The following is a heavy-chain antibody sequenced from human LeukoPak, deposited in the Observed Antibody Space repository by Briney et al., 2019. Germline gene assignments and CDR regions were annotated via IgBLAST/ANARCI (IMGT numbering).Heavy chain of an antibody. V-gene: IGHV3-23*01. CDR2: ITTGGIT. CDR3: VREEDFSRQAYH. Sequence: GGSLTLSCTPSGFPFSNYAFSWVRQAPGKGLDWVSAITTGGITYYGDSVKGLFTISRDNSKNSVYLQMNSLRAEDTAAYYCVREEDFSRQAYHWGQGTLVTVSS. CDR1: GFPFSNYA. J-gene: IGHJ5*02.